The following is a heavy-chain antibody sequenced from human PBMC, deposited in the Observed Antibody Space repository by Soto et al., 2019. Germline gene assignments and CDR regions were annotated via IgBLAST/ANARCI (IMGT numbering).Heavy chain of an antibody. CDR2: IYYNENT. V-gene: IGHV4-39*01. D-gene: IGHD3-10*01. CDR1: GGSISSSSYY. CDR3: ARRERYYGSPGWFDP. Sequence: SATLSITCTGSGGSISSSSYYWGWIRQPPGRGLEWIGSIYYNENTYYNPSLRSRVAISVDTAKNQFSLNLRSVTAADTAVYFCARRERYYGSPGWFDPWGQGTLVTVSS. J-gene: IGHJ5*01.